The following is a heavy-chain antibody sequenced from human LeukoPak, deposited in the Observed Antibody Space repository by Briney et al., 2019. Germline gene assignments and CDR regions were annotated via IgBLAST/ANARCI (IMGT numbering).Heavy chain of an antibody. CDR1: GFTLSSYW. V-gene: IGHV3-74*01. D-gene: IGHD5-24*01. J-gene: IGHJ4*02. Sequence: GGSLRLSCAASGFTLSSYWMHWVRQAPGKGLVWVSRISDEGSHTFYADSVKGRFAMSRDNAKNTLYLQMNSLRAEDTAVYYCARVTGGYNLVDYWGQGTLVTVSS. CDR3: ARVTGGYNLVDY. CDR2: ISDEGSHT.